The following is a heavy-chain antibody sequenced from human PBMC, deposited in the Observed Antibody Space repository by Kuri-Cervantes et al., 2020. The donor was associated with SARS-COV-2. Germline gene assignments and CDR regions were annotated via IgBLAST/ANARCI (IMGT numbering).Heavy chain of an antibody. CDR3: ARDRVGVGPTQYYYGMDV. CDR2: ISYDGSNK. J-gene: IGHJ6*02. D-gene: IGHD1-26*01. Sequence: SCKASGFTFTSSAVQWVRQAPGKGLEGVAVISYDGSNKNYADSVKGRFTISRDNSKNTVYLQMNSLRAEDTAVYYCARDRVGVGPTQYYYGMDVWGQGTTVTVSS. CDR1: GFTFTSSA. V-gene: IGHV3-30*04.